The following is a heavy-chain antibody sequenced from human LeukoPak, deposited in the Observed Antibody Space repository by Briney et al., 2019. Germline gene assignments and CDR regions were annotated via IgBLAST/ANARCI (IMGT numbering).Heavy chain of an antibody. CDR1: GFTFSSYA. J-gene: IGHJ4*02. CDR2: ISGSGGST. Sequence: GGSLRLSCAASGFTFSSYAMSWVRQAPGKGLEWVSAISGSGGSTYYADSVKGRFTISRDNSKNTLYLQMNSLRAEDTAVYYCAREGGNYYDSRRNDYWGQGTLVTVSS. D-gene: IGHD3-22*01. V-gene: IGHV3-23*01. CDR3: AREGGNYYDSRRNDY.